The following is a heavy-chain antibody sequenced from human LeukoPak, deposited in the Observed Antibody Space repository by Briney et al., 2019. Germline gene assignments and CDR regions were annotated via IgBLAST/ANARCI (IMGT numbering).Heavy chain of an antibody. D-gene: IGHD4-17*01. J-gene: IGHJ4*02. CDR2: INHGGGT. CDR3: ARGEDGTGDYRPTYFDS. CDR1: GGSFSDYF. V-gene: IGHV4-34*01. Sequence: ASETLSLTCAVYGGSFSDYFWNWIRQPPGKGLEWIGEINHGGGTRYNPSLKSRATISVDTSKKQFSLNLTSVTAADTAVYYCARGEDGTGDYRPTYFDSWGQGTLVIVSS.